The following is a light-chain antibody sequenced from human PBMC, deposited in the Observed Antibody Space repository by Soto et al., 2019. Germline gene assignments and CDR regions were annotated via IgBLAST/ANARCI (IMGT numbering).Light chain of an antibody. J-gene: IGKJ5*01. CDR1: QSLRSSY. CDR2: GAS. Sequence: EIVLTQSPGTLSLSPGDTATLSCRASQSLRSSYLAWYQQRPGQAPRLLIYGASNRATGIPDRFSGSGSGTDFTLTISRLDPEDFAVYFCQQYGGSMTFGQGTRLE. V-gene: IGKV3-20*01. CDR3: QQYGGSMT.